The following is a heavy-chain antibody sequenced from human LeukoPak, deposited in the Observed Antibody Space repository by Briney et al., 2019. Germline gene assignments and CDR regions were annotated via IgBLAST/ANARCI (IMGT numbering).Heavy chain of an antibody. CDR3: AKRLGQPQVFDY. CDR1: GFTFSSYA. Sequence: GSLRLSCAASGFTFSSYAMSWVRQAPGKGLEWVSAISGSGGSTYYADSVKGRFTISRDNSKNTLYLQMNSLRAEDTAEYYCAKRLGQPQVFDYWGQGTLVTVSS. V-gene: IGHV3-23*01. CDR2: ISGSGGST. D-gene: IGHD3-10*01. J-gene: IGHJ4*02.